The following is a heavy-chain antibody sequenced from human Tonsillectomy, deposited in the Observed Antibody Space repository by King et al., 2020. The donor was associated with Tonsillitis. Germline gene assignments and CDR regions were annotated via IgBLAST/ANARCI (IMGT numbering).Heavy chain of an antibody. CDR3: ARDRYDYIFDY. J-gene: IGHJ4*02. CDR1: GFTFSSYG. V-gene: IGHV3-33*05. D-gene: IGHD4/OR15-4a*01. Sequence: VQLVESGGGVVQPGRSLRLSCATSGFTFSSYGMHWVRQAPGKGLEWVAVISYDGRNKYYVDSVKGRFTISRDNSKNKLYLQMNSLRAEDTAVYYCARDRYDYIFDYWGQGTLVTVSS. CDR2: ISYDGRNK.